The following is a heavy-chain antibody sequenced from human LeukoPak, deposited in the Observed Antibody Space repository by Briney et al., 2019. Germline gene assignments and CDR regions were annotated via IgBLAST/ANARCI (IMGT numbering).Heavy chain of an antibody. V-gene: IGHV3-49*03. D-gene: IGHD3-10*01. CDR3: TRGAPWKVRGVKNYYYMDV. Sequence: GGSLRLPCTASGFTFGDYAMSWFRQAPGKGLEWVGFIRSKAYGGTTEYAASVKGRFTISRDDSKSIAYLQMNSLKTEDTAVYYCTRGAPWKVRGVKNYYYMDVWGKGTTVTVSS. CDR2: IRSKAYGGTT. J-gene: IGHJ6*03. CDR1: GFTFGDYA.